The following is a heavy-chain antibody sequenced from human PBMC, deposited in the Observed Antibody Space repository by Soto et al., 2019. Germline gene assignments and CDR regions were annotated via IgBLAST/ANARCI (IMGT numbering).Heavy chain of an antibody. CDR3: ARVGWVDSSGWSRDWFDP. CDR1: GFTFSSYG. Sequence: GGSLRLSCAASGFTFSSYGMHWVRQAPGKGLEWVAVIWYDGSNKYYADSVKGRFTISRDNSKNTLYLQMNSLRAEDTAVYYCARVGWVDSSGWSRDWFDPWGQGTLVTVSS. V-gene: IGHV3-33*01. D-gene: IGHD6-19*01. J-gene: IGHJ5*02. CDR2: IWYDGSNK.